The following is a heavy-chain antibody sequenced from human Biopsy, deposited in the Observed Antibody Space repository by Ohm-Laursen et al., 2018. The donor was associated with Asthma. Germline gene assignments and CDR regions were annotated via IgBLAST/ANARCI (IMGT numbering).Heavy chain of an antibody. V-gene: IGHV1-46*01. CDR1: GYTFTSYY. CDR2: INPSGGST. CDR3: ARRGITGTTLDY. D-gene: IGHD1-7*01. J-gene: IGHJ4*02. Sequence: ASVKVSCKASGYTFTSYYMRWVRQAPGQGLEWMGIINPSGGSTSYAQKFQGRVTMTRDMSTSTVYMELSSLRSEDTAVYYCARRGITGTTLDYWGQGTLVTVSS.